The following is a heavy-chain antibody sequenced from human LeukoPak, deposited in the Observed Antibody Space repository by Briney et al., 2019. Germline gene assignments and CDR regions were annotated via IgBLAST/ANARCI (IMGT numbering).Heavy chain of an antibody. Sequence: GGSLRLSCAASGFTFSSYAMHWVRQAPGKGLGWVAVISYDGSNKYYADSVKGRFTISRDNAKKSLYLQMNSLGAEDTAVYYCARVWGSSGDYSHEAFDIWGQGTMVTVSS. CDR3: ARVWGSSGDYSHEAFDI. D-gene: IGHD3-22*01. J-gene: IGHJ3*02. CDR1: GFTFSSYA. V-gene: IGHV3-30-3*01. CDR2: ISYDGSNK.